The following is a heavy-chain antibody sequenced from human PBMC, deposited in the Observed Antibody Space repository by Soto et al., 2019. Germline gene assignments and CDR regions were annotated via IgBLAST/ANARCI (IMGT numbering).Heavy chain of an antibody. V-gene: IGHV1-69*06. J-gene: IGHJ6*02. Sequence: QVQLVQSGAEVKKPGSSVKVSCTASGGTFSSYAISWVRQAPGQGLEWMGGIIPIFGTANYAQKFQGRVTITADKSTSTAYMELSSLRSEDTAVYYCARGDLSTSYYYYGMDVWGQGTTVTVSS. CDR2: IIPIFGTA. D-gene: IGHD1-1*01. CDR1: GGTFSSYA. CDR3: ARGDLSTSYYYYGMDV.